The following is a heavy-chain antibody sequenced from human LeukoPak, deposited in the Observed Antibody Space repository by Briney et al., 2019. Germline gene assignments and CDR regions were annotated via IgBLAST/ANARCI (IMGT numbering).Heavy chain of an antibody. CDR1: GGSISIYY. CDR3: ARHSTQGMNFDY. Sequence: SETLSLTCTVSGGSISIYYWSWIRQPPGKGLEWIGYIYYSGSTNYNPSLKSRVTISVDTSKNQFSLKLSSVTAADTAVYYCARHSTQGMNFDYWGQGTLVTVSS. CDR2: IYYSGST. J-gene: IGHJ4*02. D-gene: IGHD6-13*01. V-gene: IGHV4-59*01.